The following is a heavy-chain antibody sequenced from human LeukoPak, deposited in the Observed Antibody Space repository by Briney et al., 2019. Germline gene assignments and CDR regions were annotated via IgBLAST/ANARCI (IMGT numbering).Heavy chain of an antibody. J-gene: IGHJ4*02. CDR2: INADGSRI. CDR1: GFSFSNYW. V-gene: IGHV3-74*01. CDR3: AKDPLDYGDYDRDYYGY. D-gene: IGHD4-17*01. Sequence: GGSLRLSCAASGFSFSNYWMHWVRQAPGKGLVWVSDINADGSRIRYADPVKGRFTISRDNAKNTLYLQMNSLRAEDTAVYYCAKDPLDYGDYDRDYYGYWGQGTLVTVSS.